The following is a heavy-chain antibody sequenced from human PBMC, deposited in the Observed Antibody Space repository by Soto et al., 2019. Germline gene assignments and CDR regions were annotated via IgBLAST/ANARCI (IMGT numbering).Heavy chain of an antibody. CDR3: AHGEGIVKSIVYFDS. CDR2: FDREDGET. Sequence: ASGEFSCKVYGYFLTSLSIRWVRQAPGKGLEWMGGFDREDGETIYAQKFQGRVTMTEDTSTDSAYMELSSLTSEDTAIYYCAHGEGIVKSIVYFDSWGQGTLVTVSS. V-gene: IGHV1-24*01. D-gene: IGHD1-26*01. CDR1: GYFLTSLS. J-gene: IGHJ4*02.